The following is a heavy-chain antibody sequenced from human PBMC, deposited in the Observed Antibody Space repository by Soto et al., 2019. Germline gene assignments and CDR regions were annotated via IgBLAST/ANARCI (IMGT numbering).Heavy chain of an antibody. J-gene: IGHJ6*02. D-gene: IGHD2-15*01. CDR2: INAGNGNT. V-gene: IGHV1-3*01. Sequence: ASVKVSCNASGYTFTSYAMHWARHAPGQRLEWMGWINAGNGNTKYSQKFQGRVTITRDTSASTAYMELSSLRSEDTAVYYCARDPVEDYYYGMDVWGQGTTVNVA. CDR3: ARDPVEDYYYGMDV. CDR1: GYTFTSYA.